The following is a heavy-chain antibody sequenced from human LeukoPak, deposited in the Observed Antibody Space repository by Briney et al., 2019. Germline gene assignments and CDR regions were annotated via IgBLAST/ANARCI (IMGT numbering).Heavy chain of an antibody. CDR3: ARVNSYYGMDV. V-gene: IGHV3-21*01. Sequence: GGSLRLSCAASGFTFSSYSMNWVRQAPGKGLEWVSSISSSSSYIYYADSVKGRFTISRDNAKNSLYLQMNSLRAEDTALYYCARVNSYYGMDVWGQGTTVTVSS. J-gene: IGHJ6*02. CDR1: GFTFSSYS. CDR2: ISSSSSYI.